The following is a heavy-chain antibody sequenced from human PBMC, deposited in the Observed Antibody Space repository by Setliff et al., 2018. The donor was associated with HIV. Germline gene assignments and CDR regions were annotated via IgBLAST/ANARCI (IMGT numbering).Heavy chain of an antibody. D-gene: IGHD1-26*01. Sequence: SETLSLTCTVSGGSISDSRYSWGWTRQPPGKGLEWIGNIYYSGSTYYNPSLKSRVTISVDTSKNQFSLKLSSVTAADTAVYYCARPVEMANREFDYWGQGTLVTVSS. J-gene: IGHJ4*02. CDR2: IYYSGST. V-gene: IGHV4-39*01. CDR3: ARPVEMANREFDY. CDR1: GGSISDSRYS.